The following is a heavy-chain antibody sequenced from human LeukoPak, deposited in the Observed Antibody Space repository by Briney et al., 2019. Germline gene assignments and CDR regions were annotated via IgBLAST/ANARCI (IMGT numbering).Heavy chain of an antibody. CDR3: ARETSSTIMASY. Sequence: ASVKVSCKASGYIFTSYAMHWVRQAPGQRLEWMGWINVGNGNIKYSQKFEGRVTITRDTSASTAYMELSSLTSEDTAMYYYARETSSTIMASYWGQGTLVTVSS. V-gene: IGHV1-3*01. CDR1: GYIFTSYA. CDR2: INVGNGNI. D-gene: IGHD5-12*01. J-gene: IGHJ4*02.